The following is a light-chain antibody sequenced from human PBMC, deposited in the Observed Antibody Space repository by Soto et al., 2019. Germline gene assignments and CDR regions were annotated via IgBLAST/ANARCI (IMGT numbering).Light chain of an antibody. CDR3: QQVNSFPLT. CDR1: QHGRNTY. V-gene: IGKV3-20*01. J-gene: IGKJ4*01. Sequence: VLTQSPCTLSLSPGERVTLSCRASQHGRNTYLAWYQQKPGQAPRLLIYDASSMATGIPARFSGSGSGTDFTLTISRLEPEDFAVYYCQQVNSFPLTFGGGTKVDI. CDR2: DAS.